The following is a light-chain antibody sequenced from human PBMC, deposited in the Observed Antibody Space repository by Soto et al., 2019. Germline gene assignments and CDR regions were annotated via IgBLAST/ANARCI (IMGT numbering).Light chain of an antibody. V-gene: IGKV1-39*01. J-gene: IGKJ2*01. CDR2: AAS. CDR3: QQSYTTPYT. Sequence: DLQMTQSPSSLSASVGDRVTITCRASQSISSYLNWYQQKPGEAPKLLIYAASSLQSGVPSVFSGSGSGTDFTLTISSLQPEDFATYYCQQSYTTPYTFGQGSKLEIK. CDR1: QSISSY.